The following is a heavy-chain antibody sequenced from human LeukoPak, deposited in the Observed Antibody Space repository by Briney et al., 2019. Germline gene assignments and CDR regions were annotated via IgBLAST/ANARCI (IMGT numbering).Heavy chain of an antibody. V-gene: IGHV3-30*02. CDR1: GFTFSSHG. D-gene: IGHD3-22*01. Sequence: PGGSLRLSCAASGFTFSSHGMHWVRQAPGKGLEWAAFIRYDGSNKYYGDSVKGRFTISRDNSKNTLDLQMNSLRAEDTAVYYCAKESYSSGYYSDYWGQGTLVTVPS. CDR3: AKESYSSGYYSDY. J-gene: IGHJ4*02. CDR2: IRYDGSNK.